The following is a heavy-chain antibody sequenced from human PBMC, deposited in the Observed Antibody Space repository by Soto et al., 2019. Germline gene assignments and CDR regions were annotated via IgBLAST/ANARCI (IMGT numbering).Heavy chain of an antibody. D-gene: IGHD5-12*01. CDR3: GRDPHLYYFDSGSTHGAFDI. CDR1: GGTFTSYV. Sequence: QVQLVQSGAEVEKHGSSVKVSCKASGGTFTSYVINWVRQAPGQGLEWMGGIIPIFNSSNYAQRCQHRVTITADQATNTAYIEPRSLRSEDTTVYYCGRDPHLYYFDSGSTHGAFDIWGQGTMVTVSS. CDR2: IIPIFNSS. J-gene: IGHJ3*02. V-gene: IGHV1-69*01.